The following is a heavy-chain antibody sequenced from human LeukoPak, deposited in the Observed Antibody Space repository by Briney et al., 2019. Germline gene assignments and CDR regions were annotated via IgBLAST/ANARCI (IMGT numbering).Heavy chain of an antibody. V-gene: IGHV1-46*01. CDR1: GYTFTSYY. CDR2: INPSGGST. D-gene: IGHD2-2*01. J-gene: IGHJ6*02. Sequence: APVKVSCKAPGYTFTSYYMHWVRQAPGQGLEWMGIINPSGGSTSYAQKFQGRVTMTRDTSTSTVYMELSSLRSEDTAVYYCASELREYCSSTSCHGGDGMDVWGQGTTVTVSS. CDR3: ASELREYCSSTSCHGGDGMDV.